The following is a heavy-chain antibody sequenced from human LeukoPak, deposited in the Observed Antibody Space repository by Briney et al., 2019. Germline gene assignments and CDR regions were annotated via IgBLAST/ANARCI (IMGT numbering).Heavy chain of an antibody. V-gene: IGHV1-2*02. Sequence: ASVKVSCKASGYTFTGYYMHWVRQAPGQGLEWMGWINPNSGDTNYAQKFQGRVTMTRDTSISTAYMELSRLRSDDTAVYYCARPTGGYYYYYGMDVWGQGTTVTVSS. CDR3: ARPTGGYYYYYGMDV. CDR2: INPNSGDT. CDR1: GYTFTGYY. J-gene: IGHJ6*02.